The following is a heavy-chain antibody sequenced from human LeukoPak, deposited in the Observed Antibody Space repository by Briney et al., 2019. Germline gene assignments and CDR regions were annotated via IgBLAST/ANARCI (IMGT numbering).Heavy chain of an antibody. CDR3: ARSTVTTSVQDY. Sequence: GGSLRLSCAASGFTFSSYGMSWVRQAPGKGLEWVSAISGSGGSTYYADSVKGRFTISRDNSKNTLYLQMNSLRAEDTAVYYCARSTVTTSVQDYWGQGTLVTVSS. CDR2: ISGSGGST. D-gene: IGHD4-17*01. J-gene: IGHJ4*02. CDR1: GFTFSSYG. V-gene: IGHV3-23*01.